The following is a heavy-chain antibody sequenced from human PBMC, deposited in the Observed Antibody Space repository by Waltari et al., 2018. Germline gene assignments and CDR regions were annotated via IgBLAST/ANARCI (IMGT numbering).Heavy chain of an antibody. J-gene: IGHJ3*02. CDR2: IYTCGST. V-gene: IGHV4-4*07. D-gene: IGHD3-16*02. CDR1: GGSISSYY. CDR3: ARASILTLRVWGSYRLDAFDI. Sequence: QVQLQESGPGLVKPSETLSLTCTVSGGSISSYYWSWIREPAGKGLGWIGRIYTCGSTNYNPSLKSRVTMSVDTSKNQFSLKLSSVTAADTAVYYCARASILTLRVWGSYRLDAFDIWGQGTMVTVSS.